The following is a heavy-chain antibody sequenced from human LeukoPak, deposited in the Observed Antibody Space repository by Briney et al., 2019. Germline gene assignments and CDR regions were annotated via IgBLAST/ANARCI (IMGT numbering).Heavy chain of an antibody. D-gene: IGHD6-13*01. CDR3: VRGAYSSSWLNFDY. CDR1: GFTFSSYW. CDR2: INTESTST. Sequence: PGGSLRLSCAASGFTFSSYWIHWVRQAPGKGLVWVSRINTESTSTSYADSVKGRFTVSRDNSRNTLYLQMNSLRAEDTAVYYCVRGAYSSSWLNFDYWGQGTLVTVSS. V-gene: IGHV3-74*01. J-gene: IGHJ4*02.